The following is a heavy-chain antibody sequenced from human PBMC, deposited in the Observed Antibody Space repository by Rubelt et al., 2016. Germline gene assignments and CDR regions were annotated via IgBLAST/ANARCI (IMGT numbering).Heavy chain of an antibody. CDR2: ISWNSGSI. CDR3: AKAKAAAGTDYYYGMDV. V-gene: IGHV3-9*01. Sequence: EVQLVESGGGLVQPGRSLRLSCAASGFTFDDYAMHWVRQAPGKGLEWVSGISWNSGSIGYADSVKGRFTISRDNAKNSLYLQMNSLRAEDTALYYCAKAKAAAGTDYYYGMDVWGQGTTVTVSS. D-gene: IGHD6-13*01. J-gene: IGHJ6*02. CDR1: GFTFDDYA.